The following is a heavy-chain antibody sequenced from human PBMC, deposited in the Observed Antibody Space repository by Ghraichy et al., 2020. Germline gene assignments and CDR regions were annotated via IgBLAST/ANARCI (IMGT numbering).Heavy chain of an antibody. CDR3: ASDRQTYYNFWPGPRFTGYYYGMDV. V-gene: IGHV3-53*01. D-gene: IGHD3/OR15-3a*01. CDR2: IYGDGST. J-gene: IGHJ6*02. Sequence: SCAAAGLTVSSSYMSWVRQAPGKGLEWVSLIYGDGSTYYADSVKGRFTISRDSSGNALYLQMNSLRVEDTAVYYCASDRQTYYNFWPGPRFTGYYYGMDVWGQGTTLTVAS. CDR1: GLTVSSSY.